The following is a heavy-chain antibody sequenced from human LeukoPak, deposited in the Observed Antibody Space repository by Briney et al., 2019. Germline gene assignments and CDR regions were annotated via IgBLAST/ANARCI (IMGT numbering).Heavy chain of an antibody. CDR3: ARLSLYSGYDEDY. V-gene: IGHV1-69*13. Sequence: SVKVSRKASGGTFSSYAISWVRQAPGQGLEWMGGIIPIFCTANYAQKFQGRVTITADESTSTDYMELRRLRSEDTDVYYCARLSLYSGYDEDYWGQGTLVTVSS. J-gene: IGHJ4*02. D-gene: IGHD5-12*01. CDR1: GGTFSSYA. CDR2: IIPIFCTA.